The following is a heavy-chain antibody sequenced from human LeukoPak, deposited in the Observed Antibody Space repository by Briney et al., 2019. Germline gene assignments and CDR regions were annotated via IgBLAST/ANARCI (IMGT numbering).Heavy chain of an antibody. D-gene: IGHD3-10*01. Sequence: PSETLSLTCTVSGGSISTYYWSWIRQPPGKGLEWIGYIYYSGSTNYNPSLKSRVTISVDTSKNQISLKLASVTAADTAIYYCARDRLLWFGELDFWGQGTLVIVSS. V-gene: IGHV4-59*12. CDR1: GGSISTYY. J-gene: IGHJ4*02. CDR3: ARDRLLWFGELDF. CDR2: IYYSGST.